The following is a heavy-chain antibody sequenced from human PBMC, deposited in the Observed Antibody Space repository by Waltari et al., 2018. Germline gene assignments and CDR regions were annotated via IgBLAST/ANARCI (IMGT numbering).Heavy chain of an antibody. V-gene: IGHV1-69*04. Sequence: QVQLVQSGAEVKKPGSSVKVSCTASGGTFSSYAISWVRQAPILGIANYAQKFQGRVTITADKSTSTAYMELSSLRSEDTAVYYCARDNEGATTSYYYYGMDVWGQGTTVTVSS. D-gene: IGHD1-26*01. CDR3: ARDNEGATTSYYYYGMDV. J-gene: IGHJ6*02. CDR2: LGIA. CDR1: GGTFSSYA.